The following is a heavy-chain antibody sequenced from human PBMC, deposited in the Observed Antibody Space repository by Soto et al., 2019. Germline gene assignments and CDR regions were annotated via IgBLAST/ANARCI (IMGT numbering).Heavy chain of an antibody. CDR1: GYSISSSNW. J-gene: IGHJ4*02. Sequence: PSETLSLTCAVSGYSISSSNWWGWIRQPPGKGLEWIGYIYYSGTTYYNPSLKSRVTMSVDTSKNQFSLKLSSVTAADTAVYYCARLGAYCSSPSRSGGWGQGILVTVSS. CDR3: ARLGAYCSSPSRSGG. D-gene: IGHD2-2*01. CDR2: IYYSGTT. V-gene: IGHV4-28*01.